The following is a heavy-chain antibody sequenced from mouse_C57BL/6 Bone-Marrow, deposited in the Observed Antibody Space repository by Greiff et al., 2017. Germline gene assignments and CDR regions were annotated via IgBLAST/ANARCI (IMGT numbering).Heavy chain of an antibody. J-gene: IGHJ2*01. Sequence: EVKLQQSGPELVKPGASVKISCKASGYTFTDYYMNWVKQSHGKSLEWIGDINPNNGGTSYNQKFKGKATLTVDKSSSTAYMELRSLTSEDSAVYYCAGRYYFDYWGQGTTLTVSS. CDR1: GYTFTDYY. CDR3: AGRYYFDY. V-gene: IGHV1-26*01. CDR2: INPNNGGT.